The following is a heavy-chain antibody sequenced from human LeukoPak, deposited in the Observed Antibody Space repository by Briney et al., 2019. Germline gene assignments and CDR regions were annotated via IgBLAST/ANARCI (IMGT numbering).Heavy chain of an antibody. CDR1: GYTFTSSD. CDR3: AREGEYYYYMDV. V-gene: IGHV1-8*01. CDR2: MNPNSGNT. J-gene: IGHJ6*03. Sequence: ASVKVSCKASGYTFTSSDINWARQATGQGLEWMGYMNPNSGNTGYAQKFQGRVTMTRDTSISTAYMELSSLRSEDTAVYYCAREGEYYYYMDVWGRGTTVTVSS.